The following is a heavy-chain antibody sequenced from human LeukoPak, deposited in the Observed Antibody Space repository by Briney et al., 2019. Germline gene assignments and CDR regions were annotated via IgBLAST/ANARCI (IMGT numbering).Heavy chain of an antibody. CDR2: IGSGGGTS. CDR3: VRDGAGAPGGWFDL. J-gene: IGHJ5*02. Sequence: GGSLRLSCSASGFTLSSYEMNWIRQAPGKGLEWVSYIGSGGGTSYHADSVKGRFTISRDNAKNSLFLQMKSLRAEDTAVYYCVRDGAGAPGGWFDLWGQGTLVSVSS. V-gene: IGHV3-48*03. D-gene: IGHD3-16*01. CDR1: GFTLSSYE.